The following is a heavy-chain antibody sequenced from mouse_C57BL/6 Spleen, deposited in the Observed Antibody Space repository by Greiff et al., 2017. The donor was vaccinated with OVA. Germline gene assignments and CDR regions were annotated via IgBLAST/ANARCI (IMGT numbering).Heavy chain of an antibody. CDR1: GYTFTSYW. CDR2: IYPGSGST. Sequence: VQLQQPGAELVKPGASVKMSCKASGYTFTSYWITWVKQRPGQCLEWIGDIYPGSGSTNYNEKFKSKATLTVDTSSSTAYMQLSSLTSEDSAVYYCASPFYSNYGAMDYWGQGTSVTVSS. J-gene: IGHJ4*01. V-gene: IGHV1-55*01. D-gene: IGHD2-5*01. CDR3: ASPFYSNYGAMDY.